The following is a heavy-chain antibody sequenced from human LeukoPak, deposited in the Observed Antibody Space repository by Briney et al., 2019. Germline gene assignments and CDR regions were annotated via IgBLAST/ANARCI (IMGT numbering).Heavy chain of an antibody. CDR2: INMYTANP. J-gene: IGHJ4*02. V-gene: IGHV7-4-1*02. Sequence: HGASVKVSRKASGYTFTRYAINWLRQAPGQGLEWMGWINMYTANPAYAQGFTERFVFSLDTSVTTAYLQISNLKTEDTAVYYCARHDNDDDFDYWGQGTLVTVSS. CDR1: GYTFTRYA. D-gene: IGHD3-16*01. CDR3: ARHDNDDDFDY.